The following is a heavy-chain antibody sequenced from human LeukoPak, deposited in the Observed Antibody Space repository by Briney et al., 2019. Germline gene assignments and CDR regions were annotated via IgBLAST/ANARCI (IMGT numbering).Heavy chain of an antibody. CDR2: INSGSSTI. Sequence: PGGSLRLSCAASGFTFSNAWMSWVRQAPGKGLEWVSYINSGSSTIYYADSVKGRFTISRDNAKNSLYLQMNSLRDEDTAVYYCARDRQSTGWYYFDYWGQGTLVTVSS. V-gene: IGHV3-48*02. CDR3: ARDRQSTGWYYFDY. CDR1: GFTFSNAW. D-gene: IGHD6-19*01. J-gene: IGHJ4*02.